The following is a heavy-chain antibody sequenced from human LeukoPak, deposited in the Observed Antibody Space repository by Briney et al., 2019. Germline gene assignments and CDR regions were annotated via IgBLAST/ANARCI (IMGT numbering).Heavy chain of an antibody. D-gene: IGHD3-3*01. Sequence: WASVKVSCKASGYTFTGYYMHWVRQAPGQGLEWMGWINPNSGGTNYAQKFQGRVTMTRDTSISTAYMELSRLRSDDTAVYYCARDSYYDFWSGPSGYWGQGTLVTVSS. J-gene: IGHJ4*02. V-gene: IGHV1-2*02. CDR2: INPNSGGT. CDR1: GYTFTGYY. CDR3: ARDSYYDFWSGPSGY.